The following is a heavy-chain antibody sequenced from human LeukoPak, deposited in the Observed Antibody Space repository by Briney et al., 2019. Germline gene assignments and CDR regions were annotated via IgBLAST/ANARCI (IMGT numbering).Heavy chain of an antibody. D-gene: IGHD5-24*01. CDR2: IYHSGST. CDR3: ARFRWLQPFDY. J-gene: IGHJ4*02. Sequence: PSETLSLTCAVSGYSISSGYYWGWIRQPPGKGLEWIGSIYHSGSTYYNPSLKSRVTISVDTSKNQFSLKLSSVTAADTAVYYCARFRWLQPFDYWGQGTLVTVSS. CDR1: GYSISSGYY. V-gene: IGHV4-38-2*01.